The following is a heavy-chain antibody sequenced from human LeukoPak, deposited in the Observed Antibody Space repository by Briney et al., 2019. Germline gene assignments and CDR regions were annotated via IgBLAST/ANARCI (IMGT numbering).Heavy chain of an antibody. J-gene: IGHJ4*02. CDR1: GGSFSGYY. V-gene: IGHV4-34*01. D-gene: IGHD6-13*01. Sequence: SETLSLTCAVYGGSFSGYYWSWIRQPPGKGLEWIGEINHSGSTNYNPSLKSRVTISVDTSKNQFSLKLSSVTAADTAVYYCASRERAAGACVYWGEGTWSPSPQ. CDR3: ASRERAAGACVY. CDR2: INHSGST.